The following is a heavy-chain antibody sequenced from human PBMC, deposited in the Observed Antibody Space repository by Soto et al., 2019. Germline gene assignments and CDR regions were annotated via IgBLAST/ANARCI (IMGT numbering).Heavy chain of an antibody. CDR1: GGSISSSSYY. V-gene: IGHV4-39*01. CDR3: ARRYYYDSSGYYREPYYFDY. J-gene: IGHJ4*02. D-gene: IGHD3-22*01. CDR2: IYYSGST. Sequence: SETLSLTCTVSGGSISSSSYYWGWIRQPPGKGLEWIGSIYYSGSTYYNPSLKSRVTISVDTSKNQFSLKLSSVTAADTAVYYCARRYYYDSSGYYREPYYFDYWGQGTLVTVSS.